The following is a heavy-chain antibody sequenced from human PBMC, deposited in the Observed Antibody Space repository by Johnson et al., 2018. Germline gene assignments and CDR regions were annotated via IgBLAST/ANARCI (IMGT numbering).Heavy chain of an antibody. D-gene: IGHD6-6*01. CDR1: GGSFSGYY. V-gene: IGHV4-34*01. CDR2: INHSGST. CDR3: ARPRYSSSSGAMDV. Sequence: QVQLQQGGAGLLKPSETLSLTCAVYGGSFSGYYWSWIRQPPGKGLEWIGEINHSGSTNYNPSLKSRVTISVDTSKNQFSLKLSSVTAADTAVYYCARPRYSSSSGAMDVWGKGTTVTVSS. J-gene: IGHJ6*03.